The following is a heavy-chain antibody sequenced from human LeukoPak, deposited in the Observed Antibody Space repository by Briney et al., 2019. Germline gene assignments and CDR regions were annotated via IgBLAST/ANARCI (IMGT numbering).Heavy chain of an antibody. Sequence: ASVKVSCKASGYTFTSYDINWVRQATGQGLEWVGWMNPNSGNTGYAQKFQGRVTMTRNTSISTAYMELSSLRSEDTAVYYCARGGHNWNYGDPWGQGTLVTVSS. J-gene: IGHJ5*02. CDR3: ARGGHNWNYGDP. CDR2: MNPNSGNT. D-gene: IGHD1-7*01. V-gene: IGHV1-8*01. CDR1: GYTFTSYD.